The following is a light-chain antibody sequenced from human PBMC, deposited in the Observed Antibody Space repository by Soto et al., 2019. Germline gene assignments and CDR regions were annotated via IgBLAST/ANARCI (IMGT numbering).Light chain of an antibody. CDR2: GAS. CDR3: QQYGSSPWT. V-gene: IGKV3-20*01. J-gene: IGKJ1*01. Sequence: EIVLTQSPGTLSLSPGERATLSCRASQSVSSSFLAWYQQKPGQAPRLLIYGASSRATGIPDRFSGSGSGIDFTLTISGMEPGDFAVYYCQQYGSSPWTFGQGTKVEIK. CDR1: QSVSSSF.